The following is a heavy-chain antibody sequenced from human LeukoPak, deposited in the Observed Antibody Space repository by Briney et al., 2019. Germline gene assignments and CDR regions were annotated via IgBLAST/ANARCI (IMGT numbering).Heavy chain of an antibody. D-gene: IGHD6-13*01. V-gene: IGHV3-53*05. CDR2: IYSGGST. CDR1: GFTVSSNY. Sequence: HPGGSLRLSCAASGFTVSSNYMSWVRQAPGKGLEWVSVIYSGGSTYYADSVKGRFTISRDNSKNTLYLQMNSLRAEDTAVYYCAREYRSIAAAGSFDYWGQGTLVTVSS. J-gene: IGHJ4*02. CDR3: AREYRSIAAAGSFDY.